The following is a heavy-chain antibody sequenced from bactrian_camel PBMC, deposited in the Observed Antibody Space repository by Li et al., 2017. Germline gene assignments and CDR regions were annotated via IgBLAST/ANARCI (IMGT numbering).Heavy chain of an antibody. V-gene: IGHV3S55*01. CDR1: GDTHMRYC. CDR3: VSDRFSMSALINNKRFIGDPPDFGN. D-gene: IGHD1*01. CDR2: VDNIGII. Sequence: HVQLVESGGGSVQAGGSLRLSCVASGDTHMRYCPAWFRQAPGREREGVASVDNIGIIRYADSVKGRFTISKDMDKNTLYLEMNDLKPEDTATYYCVSDRFSMSALINNKRFIGDPPDFGNWGQGTQVTVS. J-gene: IGHJ6*01.